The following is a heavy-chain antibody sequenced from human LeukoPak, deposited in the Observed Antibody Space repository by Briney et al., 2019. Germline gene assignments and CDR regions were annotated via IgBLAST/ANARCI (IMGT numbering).Heavy chain of an antibody. CDR2: IGTAGDT. D-gene: IGHD3-10*01. Sequence: PGGSLRLSCAASGFTFSSYDMHWVRQATGKGLEWVSAIGTAGDTYYPGSVRGRFTISRENAKNSLYLQMNSLRAGDTAVYYCARGSYYGSGSDNWFDAWGQGTLVTVSS. CDR3: ARGSYYGSGSDNWFDA. CDR1: GFTFSSYD. J-gene: IGHJ5*02. V-gene: IGHV3-13*04.